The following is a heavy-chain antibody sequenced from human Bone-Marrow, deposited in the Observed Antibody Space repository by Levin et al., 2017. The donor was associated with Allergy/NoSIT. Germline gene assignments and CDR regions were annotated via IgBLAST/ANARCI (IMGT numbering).Heavy chain of an antibody. D-gene: IGHD2-15*01. CDR3: ARRMPEISYYFDC. V-gene: IGHV3-23*01. Sequence: GESLKISCAASGFTFSDYAMSWVRQAPGKGLEWVSTFSGSSATTYYADSIKGRFTISRDNSQNTLYLQMNSLRAEDTAVYYCARRMPEISYYFDCWGQGTLVTVSS. CDR1: GFTFSDYA. J-gene: IGHJ4*02. CDR2: FSGSSATT.